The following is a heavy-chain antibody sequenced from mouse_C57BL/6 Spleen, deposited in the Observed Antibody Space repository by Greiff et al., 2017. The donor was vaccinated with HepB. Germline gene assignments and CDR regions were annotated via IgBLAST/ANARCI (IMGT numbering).Heavy chain of an antibody. CDR2: IYPGDGDT. D-gene: IGHD1-3*01. CDR3: ARGEASELAWFAY. V-gene: IGHV1-80*01. Sequence: QVQLQQSGAELVKPGASVKISCKASGYAFSSYWMNWVKQRPGKGLEWIGQIYPGDGDTNYNGKFKGKATLTADKSSSTAYMQLSSLTSEDSAVYFCARGEASELAWFAYWGQGTLVTVSA. CDR1: GYAFSSYW. J-gene: IGHJ3*01.